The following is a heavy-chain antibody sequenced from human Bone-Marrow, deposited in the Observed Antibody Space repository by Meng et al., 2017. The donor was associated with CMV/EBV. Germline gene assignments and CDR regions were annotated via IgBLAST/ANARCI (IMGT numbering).Heavy chain of an antibody. CDR2: ISYDGSNK. CDR3: AKPVRRFLEGGDY. CDR1: GFTFSNYA. Sequence: GGSLRLSCAASGFTFSNYAMHWVRQAPGKGLEWVAVISYDGSNKYYADSVKGRFTISRDNSKNTLYLQMNSLRAEDTAVYYCAKPVRRFLEGGDYWGQGTLVTVSS. J-gene: IGHJ4*02. V-gene: IGHV3-30-3*02. D-gene: IGHD3-3*01.